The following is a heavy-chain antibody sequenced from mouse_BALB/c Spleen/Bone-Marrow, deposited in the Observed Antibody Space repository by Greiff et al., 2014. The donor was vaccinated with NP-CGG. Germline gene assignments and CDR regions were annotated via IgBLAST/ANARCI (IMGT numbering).Heavy chain of an antibody. V-gene: IGHV2-9*02. CDR2: IWAGGIT. J-gene: IGHJ2*01. CDR1: GVLLTRYG. Sequence: QGPLKESGPGPGAPSQSLSITFTVSGVLLTRYGVHLGRPPPGKGLGWLGVIWAGGITNYNSALMSRLSISKDNSKSQVFLKMNSLQTDDTAMYYCARTLRLRDYFDYWGQGTTLTVSS. CDR3: ARTLRLRDYFDY. D-gene: IGHD1-2*01.